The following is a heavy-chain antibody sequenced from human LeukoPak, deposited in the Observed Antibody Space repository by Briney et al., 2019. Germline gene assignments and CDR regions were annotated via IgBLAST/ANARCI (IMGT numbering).Heavy chain of an antibody. CDR1: GGTFSSYA. D-gene: IGHD4-23*01. CDR2: IIPIFGTA. Sequence: ASVKVSCKASGGTFSSYAISWVRQAPGQGLEWMGGIIPIFGTANYAQKFQGRVTITADESTSTAYMELSSLRSEDTAVYYCVVFPDYGGNSRGQGTLVTVSS. J-gene: IGHJ5*01. V-gene: IGHV1-69*13. CDR3: VVFPDYGGNS.